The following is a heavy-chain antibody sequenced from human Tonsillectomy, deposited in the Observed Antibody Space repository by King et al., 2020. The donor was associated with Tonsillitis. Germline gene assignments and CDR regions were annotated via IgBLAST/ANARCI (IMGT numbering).Heavy chain of an antibody. CDR3: ARHRHCGGDCYSHYYFDY. Sequence: VQLVESGAEVKKPGESLKISCKGSGYSFTSYWIGWVRQMPGKGLEWMGIIYPGDSDTRYSPSFQGQATISADKSISTAYLQWSSLKASDTAMYYCARHRHCGGDCYSHYYFDYWGQGTLVTVSS. CDR1: GYSFTSYW. D-gene: IGHD2-21*02. J-gene: IGHJ4*02. V-gene: IGHV5-51*01. CDR2: IYPGDSDT.